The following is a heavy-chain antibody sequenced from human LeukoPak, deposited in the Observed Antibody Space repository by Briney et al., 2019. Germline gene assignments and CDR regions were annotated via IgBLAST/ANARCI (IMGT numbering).Heavy chain of an antibody. CDR2: ISAYNGNT. J-gene: IGHJ4*02. D-gene: IGHD5-12*01. CDR3: ARGEDSGYDSAAGY. CDR1: GYTFTSYG. Sequence: GASVKVSRKASGYTFTSYGISWVRQAPGQGLEWMGWISAYNGNTNYAQKLRGRVTMTTDTSTSTAYMELRSLRSDDTAVYYCARGEDSGYDSAAGYWGQGTLVTVSS. V-gene: IGHV1-18*01.